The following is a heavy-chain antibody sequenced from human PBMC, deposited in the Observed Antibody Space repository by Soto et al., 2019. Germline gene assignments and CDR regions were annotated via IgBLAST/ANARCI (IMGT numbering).Heavy chain of an antibody. Sequence: EVQLVESGGGLVQPGGSLRLSCAASGFTVSDKYMSWVRQGPGKGLEWVSVIHSDGTTYYADSVKGRFTISRDNSKNSVYLEMNSLIGEDTAVYYCASAVFVFDICGQGTMVTVSS. V-gene: IGHV3-66*01. CDR1: GFTVSDKY. CDR2: IHSDGTT. CDR3: ASAVFVFDI. D-gene: IGHD3-10*02. J-gene: IGHJ3*02.